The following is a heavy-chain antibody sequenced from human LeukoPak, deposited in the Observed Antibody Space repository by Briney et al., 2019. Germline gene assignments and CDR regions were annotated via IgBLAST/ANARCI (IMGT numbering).Heavy chain of an antibody. J-gene: IGHJ4*02. CDR1: GFTFSNAW. V-gene: IGHV3-15*01. CDR2: IKSKTDGGTT. D-gene: IGHD6-19*01. Sequence: GGSLRLSCAASGFTFSNAWMSWVRQAPGKGLEWVGRIKSKTDGGTTDYAAPVKGRITISRDDSKNTLYLQMNSLKTEDTAVYYCTTGPEWVGLDYWGQGTLVTVSS. CDR3: TTGPEWVGLDY.